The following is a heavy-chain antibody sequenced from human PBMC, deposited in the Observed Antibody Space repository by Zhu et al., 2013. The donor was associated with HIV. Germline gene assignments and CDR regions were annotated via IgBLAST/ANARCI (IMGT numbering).Heavy chain of an antibody. Sequence: QVQLVQSGAEVKKPGASVKVSCKASGYTFTSYGISWVRQAPGQGLEWMGWISAYNGNTNYAQKLQGRVTMTTDTSTSTAYMELRSLRSDDTAVYYCARVPLGYCSGGSCYSAYNWFDPGAREPWSPSPQ. J-gene: IGHJ5*02. V-gene: IGHV1-18*01. D-gene: IGHD2-15*01. CDR1: GYTFTSYG. CDR3: ARVPLGYCSGGSCYSAYNWFDP. CDR2: ISAYNGNT.